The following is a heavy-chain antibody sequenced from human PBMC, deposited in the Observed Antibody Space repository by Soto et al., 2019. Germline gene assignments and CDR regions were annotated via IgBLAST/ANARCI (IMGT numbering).Heavy chain of an antibody. CDR3: ARVMDLSFDY. D-gene: IGHD3-16*02. V-gene: IGHV4-31*03. J-gene: IGHJ4*02. CDR1: GGSISSGGYY. CDR2: IYYSGST. Sequence: SETLSLTCTVSGGSISSGGYYWSWIRQHPGKGLEWIGYIYYSGSTYYNPSHKSRVTISVDTSKNQFSLKLSSVTAADTAVYYCARVMDLSFDYWGQGTLVTVSS.